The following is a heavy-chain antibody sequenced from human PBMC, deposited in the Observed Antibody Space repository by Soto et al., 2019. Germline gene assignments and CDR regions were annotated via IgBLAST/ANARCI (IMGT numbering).Heavy chain of an antibody. V-gene: IGHV3-30*04. Sequence: GGSLRLSCAASGFTFSSYAMHWVRQAPGKGLEWVAVISYDGSDKYYADSVKGRFTISRDNSNNTLYLQMNSLRAEDTAVYYCASRSSGWYFDYWGQGTLVTVSS. CDR2: ISYDGSDK. CDR3: ASRSSGWYFDY. J-gene: IGHJ4*02. D-gene: IGHD6-19*01. CDR1: GFTFSSYA.